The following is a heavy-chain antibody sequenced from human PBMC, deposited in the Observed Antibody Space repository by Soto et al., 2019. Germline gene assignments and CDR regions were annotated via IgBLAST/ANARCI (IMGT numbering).Heavy chain of an antibody. CDR1: GYTFTSYG. V-gene: IGHV1-18*04. D-gene: IGHD6-13*01. CDR3: AYIAAATWFDP. J-gene: IGHJ5*02. Sequence: QVQLGQSGAEVKKPGASVKVSCKASGYTFTSYGISWVRQAPGQGLEWMGWISAYNGNTNYAQKLQGRVTKTTDTTTNTAYMELRSLRSDDKAVYYCAYIAAATWFDPWGQGTLVTVSS. CDR2: ISAYNGNT.